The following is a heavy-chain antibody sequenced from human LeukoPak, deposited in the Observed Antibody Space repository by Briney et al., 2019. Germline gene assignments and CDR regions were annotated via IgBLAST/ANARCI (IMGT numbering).Heavy chain of an antibody. J-gene: IGHJ5*02. D-gene: IGHD3-10*01. CDR1: GGSISSSAYY. Sequence: SETLSLTCSVSGGSISSSAYYWGWIRRPPGKGLEWIGSIHSSGSTYYNPSLKSRVTISVDTSKNQFSLKLTSMTAADTAVYYCARDSMVRGVITTRWFDPWGQGTLVTVSS. CDR2: IHSSGST. V-gene: IGHV4-39*07. CDR3: ARDSMVRGVITTRWFDP.